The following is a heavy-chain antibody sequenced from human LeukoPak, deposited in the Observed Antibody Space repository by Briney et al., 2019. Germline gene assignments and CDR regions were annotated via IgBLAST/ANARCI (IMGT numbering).Heavy chain of an antibody. V-gene: IGHV3-30-3*01. D-gene: IGHD2-15*01. Sequence: PGGSLRLSCAASGFTFSSYAMHWVRQAPVKGLEWVAVISYDGSNKYYADSVKGRFTISRDNSKNTLYLQMNSLRAEDTAVYYCARDTYCSGGSCPASEFDPWGQGTLVTVSS. CDR2: ISYDGSNK. CDR3: ARDTYCSGGSCPASEFDP. CDR1: GFTFSSYA. J-gene: IGHJ5*02.